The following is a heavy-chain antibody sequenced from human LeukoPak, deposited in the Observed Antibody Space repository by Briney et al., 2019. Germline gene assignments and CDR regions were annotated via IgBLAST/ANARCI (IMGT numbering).Heavy chain of an antibody. CDR1: GGSISSYY. J-gene: IGHJ6*02. CDR3: AREVMNGDYVSHPYYYYGMDV. Sequence: SETLSLTCTVSGGSISSYYWSWIRQPPGKGLEWIGYIYYSGSTNYNPSLKSRVTISVDTSKNQFSLKLSSVTAADTAVYYCAREVMNGDYVSHPYYYYGMDVWGQGTTVTVSS. CDR2: IYYSGST. D-gene: IGHD4-17*01. V-gene: IGHV4-59*12.